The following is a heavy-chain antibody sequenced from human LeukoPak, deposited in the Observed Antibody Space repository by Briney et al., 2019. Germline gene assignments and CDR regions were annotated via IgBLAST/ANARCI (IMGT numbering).Heavy chain of an antibody. CDR1: GFTFSTYA. Sequence: PGGSLRLSCAASGFTFSTYAMSWVRQAPGKGLEWVSGISGSGDRRNYADSVKGRFTISRDNSKNTLYLQMNSLRAEDTAVYYCARARGYSYGYFVWFDPWGQGTLVTVSS. D-gene: IGHD5-18*01. V-gene: IGHV3-23*01. CDR2: ISGSGDRR. CDR3: ARARGYSYGYFVWFDP. J-gene: IGHJ5*02.